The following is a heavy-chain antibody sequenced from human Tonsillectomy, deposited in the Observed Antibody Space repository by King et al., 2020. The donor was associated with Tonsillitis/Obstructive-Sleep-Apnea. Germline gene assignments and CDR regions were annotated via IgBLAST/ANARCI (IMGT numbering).Heavy chain of an antibody. Sequence: VQLVESGGGLVQPGGSLRLSCSASGFTFSSCAMHWVRQAPGKGLEYVSAISSNGGSTYYADSVKGRFTISRDNSKNTLYLQMSSLRAEDTAVYYCVCEGYCSSTSCYYYYYYMDVWGKGTTVTVSS. D-gene: IGHD2-2*01. V-gene: IGHV3-64D*06. CDR2: ISSNGGST. CDR3: VCEGYCSSTSCYYYYYYMDV. J-gene: IGHJ6*03. CDR1: GFTFSSCA.